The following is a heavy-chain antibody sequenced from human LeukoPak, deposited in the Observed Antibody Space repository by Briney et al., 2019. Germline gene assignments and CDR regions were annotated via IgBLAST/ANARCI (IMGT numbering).Heavy chain of an antibody. V-gene: IGHV3-21*01. D-gene: IGHD3-10*01. J-gene: IGHJ5*02. CDR3: ARDLFLLCGSGLVRCGGFDP. Sequence: PGGSLRLSCAASGFTFSSYSMNWVRQAPGKGLEWVSSISSSSSYIYYADSVKGRFTISRDNAKNSLYLQMNSLRAEDTAVYYCARDLFLLCGSGLVRCGGFDPCGQGTLVTVSS. CDR2: ISSSSSYI. CDR1: GFTFSSYS.